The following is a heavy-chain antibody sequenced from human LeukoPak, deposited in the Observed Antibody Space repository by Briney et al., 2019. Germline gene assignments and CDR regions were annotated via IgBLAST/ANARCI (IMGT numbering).Heavy chain of an antibody. CDR1: AFTFSNYV. CDR2: VSASGENS. CDR3: SKSGPGTMTFDAFDI. V-gene: IGHV3-23*01. Sequence: PGGSLRLSCSASAFTFSNYVINWVRQAPGKGLEWVSTVSASGENSYHADSAKGRFSISRDNSKNTVSLQMNSLRAEDTAAYYCSKSGPGTMTFDAFDIWGQGTVVTVSS. D-gene: IGHD5-24*01. J-gene: IGHJ3*02.